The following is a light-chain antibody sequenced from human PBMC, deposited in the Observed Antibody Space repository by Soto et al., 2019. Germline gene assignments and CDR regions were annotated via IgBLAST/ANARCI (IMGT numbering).Light chain of an antibody. CDR3: CSYGGNDWV. Sequence: QSALTQPASVSGSPGQSITISCTGTSSNVGSYNLVSWYQHHPGEAPKLLISEASKRPSGVSNRFSGSKSGNTASLTISGLLAEDEAHYYCCSYGGNDWVFGGGTKLTVL. CDR2: EAS. V-gene: IGLV2-23*01. J-gene: IGLJ3*02. CDR1: SSNVGSYNL.